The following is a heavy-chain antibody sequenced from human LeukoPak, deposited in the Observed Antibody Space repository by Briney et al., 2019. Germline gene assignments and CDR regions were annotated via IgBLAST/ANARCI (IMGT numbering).Heavy chain of an antibody. CDR3: TTTRTY. V-gene: IGHV3-15*01. Sequence: GGSLRLSCAASGFTSSSYSMNWVRQAPGKGLEWVGRIKSKTDGGTTDYTAPVQGRFTMSRDDSKNTLYLQMNSLKIEDTAVYFCTTTRTYWGQGTLVTVSS. D-gene: IGHD3-3*01. J-gene: IGHJ4*02. CDR2: IKSKTDGGTT. CDR1: GFTSSSYS.